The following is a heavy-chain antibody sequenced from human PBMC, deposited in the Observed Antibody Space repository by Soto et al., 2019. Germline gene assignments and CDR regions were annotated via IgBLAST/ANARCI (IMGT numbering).Heavy chain of an antibody. Sequence: QLQLQESGPGLVKPSETLSLTCTVSGGSISSSSYYWGWIRQTPGKGLEWIGSIDYSGSTYYNPSLRSRGALSVDQSKNQFSLKLSSVTAADTAVYYCARHVNVRTDATYYYYCMDVWGKGTTVTVFS. CDR1: GGSISSSSYY. J-gene: IGHJ6*03. CDR2: IDYSGST. D-gene: IGHD3-10*02. V-gene: IGHV4-39*01. CDR3: ARHVNVRTDATYYYYCMDV.